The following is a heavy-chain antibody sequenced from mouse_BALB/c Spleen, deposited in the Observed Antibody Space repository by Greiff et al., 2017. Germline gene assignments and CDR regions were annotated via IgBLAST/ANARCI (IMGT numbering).Heavy chain of an antibody. V-gene: IGHV14-1*02. CDR2: IDPENGNT. Sequence: VQLQQSGAELVRPGALVKLSCKASGFNFNDYYMHWVKQRPEQGLEWIGWIDPENGNTVYDPKFQGKASITADTSSNTAYLQLSSLTSEDTAVYYCAREGLRHDFDYWGQGTTVTVSS. CDR3: AREGLRHDFDY. CDR1: GFNFNDYY. J-gene: IGHJ2*01. D-gene: IGHD2-4*01.